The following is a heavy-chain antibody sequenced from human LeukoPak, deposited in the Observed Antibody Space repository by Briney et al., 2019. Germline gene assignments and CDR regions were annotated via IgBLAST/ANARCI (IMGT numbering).Heavy chain of an antibody. J-gene: IGHJ6*02. V-gene: IGHV4-34*01. CDR2: INHSGST. D-gene: IGHD2-2*01. CDR3: ARGPPVYYYYYGMDV. CDR1: GVSFIVYY. Sequence: PSETLSLTCAVYGVSFIVYYWSWIRQPPGKGLEWIGEINHSGSTNYSPSLKSRVTISVDTSKNQFSLKLSSVTAADTAVYYCARGPPVYYYYYGMDVWGQGTTVTVSS.